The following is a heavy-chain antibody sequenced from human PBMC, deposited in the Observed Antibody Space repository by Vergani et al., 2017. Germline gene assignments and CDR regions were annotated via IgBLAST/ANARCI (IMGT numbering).Heavy chain of an antibody. CDR3: SRNPYCGGDCYSDAFDL. V-gene: IGHV4-59*01. D-gene: IGHD2-21*02. J-gene: IGHJ3*01. CDR2: IYYSGST. Sequence: QVQLQESGPGLVKPSETLSLTCTVSGGSISSYYWSWIRQPPGKGLEWIGYIYYSGSTNYNPPLKSRVTISVDTSKNQFSLKLSSVTAADTAVYYCSRNPYCGGDCYSDAFDLWGQGTMVTVSS. CDR1: GGSISSYY.